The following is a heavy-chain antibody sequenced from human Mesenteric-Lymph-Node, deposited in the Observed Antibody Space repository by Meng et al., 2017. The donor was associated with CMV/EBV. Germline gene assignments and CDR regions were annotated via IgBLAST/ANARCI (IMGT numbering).Heavy chain of an antibody. CDR1: GFTFSSYA. D-gene: IGHD2-2*02. V-gene: IGHV3-23*01. Sequence: GESLKISCAASGFTFSSYAMSWVRQAPGKGLEWVSGISGRTGTTYYADSVKGRFTISRDNSKDTLYLQMNSLRAEDTAVYYCARDKLKGGLRYCSSTSCYKWLFDYWGQGTLVTVSS. CDR2: ISGRTGTT. J-gene: IGHJ4*02. CDR3: ARDKLKGGLRYCSSTSCYKWLFDY.